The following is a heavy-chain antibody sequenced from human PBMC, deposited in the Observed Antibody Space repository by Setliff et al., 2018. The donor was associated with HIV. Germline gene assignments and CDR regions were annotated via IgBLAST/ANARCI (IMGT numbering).Heavy chain of an antibody. V-gene: IGHV3-30*03. CDR2: ISYDGSNK. CDR1: GFTFSDCS. J-gene: IGHJ4*02. Sequence: SLRLSCAASGFTFSDCSMNWVRQAPGKGLEWVAVISYDGSNKYYADSVKGRFTISRDNSKNTLYLQMNSLRAEDTAVYYCARDPPGSGFHLDYWGQGTPVTVSS. CDR3: ARDPPGSGFHLDY. D-gene: IGHD5-12*01.